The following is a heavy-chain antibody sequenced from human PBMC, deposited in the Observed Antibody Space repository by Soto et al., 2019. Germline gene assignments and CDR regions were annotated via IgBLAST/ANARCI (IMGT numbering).Heavy chain of an antibody. Sequence: DVQLVESGGALVQPGGSLGLSCAVSGFTVSAKWMSWVRQAPGKGLEWLANINEDGSKKFYVDSVKGRFTISKDNAKNSLSLQRGSLRADDTAVYDCAREMHLGSGWGDIDIWGRGTMVTVSS. D-gene: IGHD6-19*01. V-gene: IGHV3-7*03. CDR3: AREMHLGSGWGDIDI. CDR2: INEDGSKK. J-gene: IGHJ4*02. CDR1: GFTVSAKW.